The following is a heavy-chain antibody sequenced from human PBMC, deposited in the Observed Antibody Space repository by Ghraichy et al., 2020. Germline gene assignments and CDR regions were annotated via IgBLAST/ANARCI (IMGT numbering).Heavy chain of an antibody. V-gene: IGHV3-48*02. Sequence: GGSLRLSCAASGFTFSSYSMNWVRQAPGKGLEWVSYISSSSSTIYYADSVKGRFTISRDNAKNSLYLQMNSLRDEDTAVYYCARDPWIAAAAPDAFDIWGQGTMATVSS. D-gene: IGHD6-13*01. CDR3: ARDPWIAAAAPDAFDI. J-gene: IGHJ3*02. CDR2: ISSSSSTI. CDR1: GFTFSSYS.